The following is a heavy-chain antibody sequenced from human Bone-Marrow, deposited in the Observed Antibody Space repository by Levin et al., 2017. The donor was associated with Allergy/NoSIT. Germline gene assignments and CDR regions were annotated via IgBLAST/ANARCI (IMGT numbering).Heavy chain of an antibody. CDR3: ARERSYYYDSSGSPDA. CDR2: ISSSSSTI. D-gene: IGHD3-22*01. CDR1: GFTFSSYS. J-gene: IGHJ3*01. Sequence: GGSLRLSCAASGFTFSSYSMNWVRQAPGKGLEWVSYISSSSSTIYYADSVKGRFTISRDNAKNSLYLQMNSLRDEDTAVYYCARERSYYYDSSGSPDAWGQGTMVTVSS. V-gene: IGHV3-48*02.